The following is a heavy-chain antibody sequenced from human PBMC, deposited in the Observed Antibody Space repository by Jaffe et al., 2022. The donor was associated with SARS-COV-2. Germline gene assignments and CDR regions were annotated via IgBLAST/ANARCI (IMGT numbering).Heavy chain of an antibody. J-gene: IGHJ4*02. V-gene: IGHV3-33*06. D-gene: IGHD3-16*01. Sequence: QVQLVESGGGVVQPGGSLRLSCAASGFTFSTYGMHWVRQALGKGLEWVAVIWYDESNKYYADSVKGRFTISRDTSKNMVYLQMNSLRVEDTAVYYCVKWGASRGFDYWGQGSLVTVSS. CDR3: VKWGASRGFDY. CDR2: IWYDESNK. CDR1: GFTFSTYG.